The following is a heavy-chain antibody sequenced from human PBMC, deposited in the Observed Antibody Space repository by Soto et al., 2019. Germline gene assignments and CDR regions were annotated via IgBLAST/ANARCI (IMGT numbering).Heavy chain of an antibody. Sequence: ASVKVSCKASGYTFTSYGISWVRQAPGQGLEWMGWIGAYNGNTNYAQKLQGRVTMTTDTSTSTAYMELRSLRSDDTAVYYCARDLPPARIAAADHYYYYGMDVWGQGTTVTVSS. J-gene: IGHJ6*02. CDR2: IGAYNGNT. V-gene: IGHV1-18*04. CDR1: GYTFTSYG. D-gene: IGHD6-13*01. CDR3: ARDLPPARIAAADHYYYYGMDV.